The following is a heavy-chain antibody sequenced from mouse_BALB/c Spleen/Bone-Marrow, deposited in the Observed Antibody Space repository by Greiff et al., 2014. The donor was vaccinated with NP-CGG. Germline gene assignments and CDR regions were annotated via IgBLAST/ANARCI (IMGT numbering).Heavy chain of an antibody. CDR2: IRNKANGYTT. J-gene: IGHJ1*01. V-gene: IGHV7-3*02. CDR3: ARDKNYGSYWYFDV. D-gene: IGHD2-1*01. CDR1: GFTFTDYH. Sequence: EVKVVESGGGLVQPGGSLRLSCATSGFTFTDYHMSWVRQPPGKALEWLGFIRNKANGYTTEYSASVKGRFTISRDNSQSILYLQMNTLRAEDSATYYCARDKNYGSYWYFDVWGAGTTVTVSS.